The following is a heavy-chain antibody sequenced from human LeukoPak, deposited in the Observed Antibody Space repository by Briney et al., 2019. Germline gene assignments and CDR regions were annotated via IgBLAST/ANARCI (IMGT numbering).Heavy chain of an antibody. CDR3: ARDYQGVTVGFDP. CDR1: GGTFSSYA. Sequence: SVTVSCKASGGTFSSYAISWVRQAPGQGLDWMGGIIPIFGTANYAQKFQGRVTITADKSTSTAYMELSSLRSEYTAVYYCARDYQGVTVGFDPWGQGTLVTVSS. J-gene: IGHJ5*02. CDR2: IIPIFGTA. D-gene: IGHD3-10*01. V-gene: IGHV1-69*06.